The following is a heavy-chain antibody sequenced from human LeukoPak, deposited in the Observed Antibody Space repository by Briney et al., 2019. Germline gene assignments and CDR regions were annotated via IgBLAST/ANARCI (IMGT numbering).Heavy chain of an antibody. D-gene: IGHD5-18*01. CDR3: ARHEARGRRIKIWLRVDY. CDR2: IHPYDSET. Sequence: GESLKISCKTFGNTFTAYWIGWVRQMPGKGLEWTGVIHPYDSETRYSPAFHGQVTMSFDKSINTAYLQWTSLKASDTAMYYCARHEARGRRIKIWLRVDYWGQGTPVTVSS. V-gene: IGHV5-51*01. CDR1: GNTFTAYW. J-gene: IGHJ4*02.